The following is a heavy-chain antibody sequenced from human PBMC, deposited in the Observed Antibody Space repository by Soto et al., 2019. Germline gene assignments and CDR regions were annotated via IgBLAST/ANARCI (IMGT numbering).Heavy chain of an antibody. CDR1: GGTFRNYA. Sequence: QVQLVQSGAEVKKPGSSVRLSCKASGGTFRNYAFTWVRQAPGQGFEWMGGTVPIFVTSNYAQQFQGRVTITADESTRTAYMELSSLKSEDTAVYYCATKSGFPYYFDNWGQGTLVTVSA. D-gene: IGHD3-3*01. J-gene: IGHJ4*02. CDR3: ATKSGFPYYFDN. V-gene: IGHV1-69*01. CDR2: TVPIFVTS.